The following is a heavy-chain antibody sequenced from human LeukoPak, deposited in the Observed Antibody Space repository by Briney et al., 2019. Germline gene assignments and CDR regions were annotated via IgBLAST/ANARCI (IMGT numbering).Heavy chain of an antibody. Sequence: PSQTLSLTCTVSGGSISGGGYYWSWIRQHPGKGLEWIGYIYYSGSTYYNPSLKSRVTISLDTYKNQFSLKLSSVTAADTAVYYCASKTYYYDSSGYYRTDAFDIWGQGTMVTVSS. J-gene: IGHJ3*02. V-gene: IGHV4-31*03. CDR1: GGSISGGGYY. CDR3: ASKTYYYDSSGYYRTDAFDI. D-gene: IGHD3-22*01. CDR2: IYYSGST.